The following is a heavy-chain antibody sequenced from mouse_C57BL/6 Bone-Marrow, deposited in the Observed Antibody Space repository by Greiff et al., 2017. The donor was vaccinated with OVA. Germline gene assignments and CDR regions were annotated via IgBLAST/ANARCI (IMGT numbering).Heavy chain of an antibody. CDR1: GFNIKDDY. D-gene: IGHD1-1*01. CDR3: TTFYGSVGWFAY. CDR2: IDPENGDT. J-gene: IGHJ3*01. V-gene: IGHV14-4*01. Sequence: EVQLKESGAELVRPGASVKLSCTASGFNIKDDYMHWVKQRPEQGLEWIGWIDPENGDTEYASKFQGKATITADTSSNTAYLQLSSLTSEDTAVYYCTTFYGSVGWFAYWGQGTLVTVSA.